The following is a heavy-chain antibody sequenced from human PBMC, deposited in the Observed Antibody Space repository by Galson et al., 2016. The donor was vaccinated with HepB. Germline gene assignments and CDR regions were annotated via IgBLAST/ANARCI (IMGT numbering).Heavy chain of an antibody. CDR3: AKDSGAYYYDSSGYRRNAFDI. Sequence: SLRLSCAASGFTLDHYAMHWVRQAPGKGLEWVSGISWHSGSIGYAASVKGRFTISRDNAKNSLYLQMNSLRAGDTAWYYCAKDSGAYYYDSSGYRRNAFDIWGQGTMVTVSS. CDR1: GFTLDHYA. D-gene: IGHD3-22*01. CDR2: ISWHSGSI. J-gene: IGHJ3*02. V-gene: IGHV3-9*01.